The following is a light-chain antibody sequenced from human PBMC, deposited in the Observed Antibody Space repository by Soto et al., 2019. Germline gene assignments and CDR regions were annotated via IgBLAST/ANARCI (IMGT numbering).Light chain of an antibody. V-gene: IGKV1-33*01. J-gene: IGKJ4*01. CDR2: DAS. CDR3: QQHDNLPLT. CDR1: QDISNY. Sequence: DIQMTQSPSSLSASVGDRVTITCQASQDISNYLNWYQQKLGKAPKLLIYDASNLETGVPSRFSGSGSGTDFTFTISSLQPEDFATYYCQQHDNLPLTFGGGTKVDIK.